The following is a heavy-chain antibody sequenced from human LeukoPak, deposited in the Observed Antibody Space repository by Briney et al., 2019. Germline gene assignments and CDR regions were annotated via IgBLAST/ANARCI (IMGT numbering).Heavy chain of an antibody. CDR3: VKDRGGYCSSTSCSLYFDF. CDR1: GFTFSSYA. D-gene: IGHD2-2*01. V-gene: IGHV3-23*01. Sequence: GGSLRLSCAASGFTFSSYAMTWVRQAPGRGLEWVSSIGSSGYSTYYADSVKGRFTISRDNSDNTLYLQMSSLRAEDTAVYYCVKDRGGYCSSTSCSLYFDFWGQGTLVTVSS. CDR2: IGSSGYST. J-gene: IGHJ4*02.